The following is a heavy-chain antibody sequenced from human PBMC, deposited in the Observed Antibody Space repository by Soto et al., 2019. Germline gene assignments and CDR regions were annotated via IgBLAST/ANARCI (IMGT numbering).Heavy chain of an antibody. CDR1: GYTLSDYY. D-gene: IGHD3-3*01. V-gene: IGHV3-11*01. CDR2: IDTSSTKI. J-gene: IGHJ4*02. Sequence: QMQLVDSGGDLVKLGGSLRLSCAASGYTLSDYYMSWIHQAPGKGLEWISYIDTSSTKIYYADSVKGRFTISRDNAKNSLYLEMNSLRDEDTAVYYCASHYDMWSGYHSPVDYWGQGTLVTVSS. CDR3: ASHYDMWSGYHSPVDY.